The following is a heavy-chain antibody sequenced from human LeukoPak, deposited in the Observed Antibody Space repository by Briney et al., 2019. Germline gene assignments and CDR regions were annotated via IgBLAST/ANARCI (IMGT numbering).Heavy chain of an antibody. CDR1: GYTFTSYY. D-gene: IGHD6-13*01. J-gene: IGHJ4*02. V-gene: IGHV1-46*01. CDR2: INPSGGST. Sequence: GASVKVSCKASGYTFTSYYMHWVRQAPGQGLEWMGIINPSGGSTSYAQKFQGRVTMTRDTSTSTVYMELSSLRSEDTAVYYCAREPIAAAGTSGDFDYWGQGTLVTVSS. CDR3: AREPIAAAGTSGDFDY.